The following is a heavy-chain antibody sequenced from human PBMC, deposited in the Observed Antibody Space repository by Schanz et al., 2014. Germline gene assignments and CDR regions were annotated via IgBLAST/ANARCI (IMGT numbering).Heavy chain of an antibody. CDR2: LSEGGGGT. Sequence: EVQLVESGGGLVQPGGSLRLSCAASGFTLSNYAMGWVRQARGKGLEWVSALSEGGGGTHYADSVRGRFTISSDSSKNTLYLQMSSLRADDTAVYYCAKAADWPVTRFDPWGQGTLVTVSS. V-gene: IGHV3-23*04. J-gene: IGHJ5*02. CDR1: GFTLSNYA. D-gene: IGHD3-9*01. CDR3: AKAADWPVTRFDP.